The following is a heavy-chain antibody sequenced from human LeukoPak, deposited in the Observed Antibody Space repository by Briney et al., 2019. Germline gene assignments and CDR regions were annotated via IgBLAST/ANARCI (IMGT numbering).Heavy chain of an antibody. CDR1: GGSISGYY. V-gene: IGHV4-59*08. CDR3: ARRASDYDILTGYYIYYFDY. D-gene: IGHD3-9*01. CDR2: IYYSGNT. Sequence: SETLSLTCTVSGGSISGYYWSWIRQPPGKGLEWIGDIYYSGNTNYNPSLKSRVTISVDTSKNQFSLKLSFVTAADPAVYYCARRASDYDILTGYYIYYFDYWGQGTLVTVSS. J-gene: IGHJ4*02.